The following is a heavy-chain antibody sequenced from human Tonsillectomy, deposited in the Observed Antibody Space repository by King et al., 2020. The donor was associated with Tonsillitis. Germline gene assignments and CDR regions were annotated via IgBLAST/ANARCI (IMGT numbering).Heavy chain of an antibody. V-gene: IGHV4-61*02. J-gene: IGHJ4*02. CDR3: ARGAIAAPIDS. CDR2: IYTRGTT. Sequence: QLQESGPGLVKPSQTLSLTCTVSGGSVSGGSYYWSWIRQPAGKGLEWVGRIYTRGTTNYNPSLKSRVTMSVDTSKNQFSLKLTSVTAADTAVYYCARGAIAAPIDSWGQGTLVPVSS. CDR1: GGSVSGGSYY. D-gene: IGHD6-13*01.